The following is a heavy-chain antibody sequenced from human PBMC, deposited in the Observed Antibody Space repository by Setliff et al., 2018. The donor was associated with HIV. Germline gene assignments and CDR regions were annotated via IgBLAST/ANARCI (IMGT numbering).Heavy chain of an antibody. V-gene: IGHV3-21*01. CDR1: GFTFSNYG. CDR3: ARDLGDILTGYPAPDAFDI. Sequence: PGGSLRLSCAASGFTFSNYGMHWVRQAPGKGLEWVSSSSSSSSYIYYADSVKGRFTISRDNAKNSLYLQMNSLRAEDTAVYYCARDLGDILTGYPAPDAFDIWGQGTMVTVSS. J-gene: IGHJ3*02. CDR2: SSSSSSYI. D-gene: IGHD3-9*01.